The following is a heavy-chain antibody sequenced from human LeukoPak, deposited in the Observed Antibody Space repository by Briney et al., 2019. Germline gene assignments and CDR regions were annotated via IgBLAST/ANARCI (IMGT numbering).Heavy chain of an antibody. D-gene: IGHD5-18*01. Sequence: GGSLRLSCAASGFTFDDYAMHWVRQAPGKGLEWVSGISWNSGSIGYADSVKGRFTISRDNAKNSLYLQMNSLRAEDTALYYCARTATAMVMGQGFDYWGQGTLVTVSS. CDR1: GFTFDDYA. CDR2: ISWNSGSI. J-gene: IGHJ4*02. V-gene: IGHV3-9*01. CDR3: ARTATAMVMGQGFDY.